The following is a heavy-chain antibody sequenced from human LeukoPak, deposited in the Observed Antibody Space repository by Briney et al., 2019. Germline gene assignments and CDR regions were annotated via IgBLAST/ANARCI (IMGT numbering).Heavy chain of an antibody. CDR3: ASGYYDFWSGQGDY. V-gene: IGHV3-21*01. D-gene: IGHD3-3*01. Sequence: GGSLRLSCAASGFTFSSYSLNWVRQAPGKGLEWVSSISSSSSYIYYAVSVKGRFTISRDNAKNSLYLQMNSLRAEDTAVYYCASGYYDFWSGQGDYWGQGTLVTVSS. CDR1: GFTFSSYS. J-gene: IGHJ4*02. CDR2: ISSSSSYI.